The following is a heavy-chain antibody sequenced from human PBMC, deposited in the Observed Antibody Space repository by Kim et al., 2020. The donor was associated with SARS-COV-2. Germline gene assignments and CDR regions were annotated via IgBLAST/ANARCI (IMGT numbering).Heavy chain of an antibody. CDR3: ARIHHDYGDYAFDY. Sequence: GYTFTSYAMNWVRQAPGQGLEWMGWINTNTGNPTYAQGFTGRFVFSLDTSVSTAYLQISSLKAEDTAVYYCARIHHDYGDYAFDYWGQGTLAT. V-gene: IGHV7-4-1*02. CDR1: GYTFTSYA. CDR2: INTNTGNP. D-gene: IGHD4-17*01. J-gene: IGHJ4*02.